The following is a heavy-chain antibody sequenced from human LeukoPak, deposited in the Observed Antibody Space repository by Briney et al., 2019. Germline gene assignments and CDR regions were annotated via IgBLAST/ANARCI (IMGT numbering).Heavy chain of an antibody. CDR3: ARGENRITMIVVVANTGNAFDI. CDR2: IIPILGIA. J-gene: IGHJ3*02. CDR1: GGTFSSYA. V-gene: IGHV1-69*04. Sequence: SVKVSCKASGGTFSSYAISWVRQAPGQGLEWMGRIIPILGIANYAQKFQGRVTITADKSTSTAYMELSSLRSEDTAVYYCARGENRITMIVVVANTGNAFDIWGQGTMVTVSS. D-gene: IGHD3-22*01.